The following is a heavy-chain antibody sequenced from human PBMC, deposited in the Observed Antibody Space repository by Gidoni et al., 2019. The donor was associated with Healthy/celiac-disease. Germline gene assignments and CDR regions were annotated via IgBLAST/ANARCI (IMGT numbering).Heavy chain of an antibody. D-gene: IGHD5-18*01. CDR1: GGTFRSYA. CDR2: IIPIFGTA. Sequence: QGQLVLSGAEAKKPGSPVKVSCKAAGGTFRSYAVSWVRQAPGQGLEWLGGIIPIFGTANYAQKFQGRVTITADESTSTAYMELSSLRSEDTAVYYCARGRRQLCQKDCPNWFDPWGQGTLVTVSS. CDR3: ARGRRQLCQKDCPNWFDP. J-gene: IGHJ5*02. V-gene: IGHV1-69*01.